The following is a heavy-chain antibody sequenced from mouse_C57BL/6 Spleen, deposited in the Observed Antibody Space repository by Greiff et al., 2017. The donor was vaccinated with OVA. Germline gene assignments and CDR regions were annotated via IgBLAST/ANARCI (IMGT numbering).Heavy chain of an antibody. J-gene: IGHJ2*01. CDR3: TREGDYYGSSGYCDY. Sequence: DVMLVESEGGLVQPGSSMKLSCTASGFTFSDYYMAWVRQVPEKGLEWVANINYDGSSTYYLDSLKSRFIISRDNAKNILYLQMSSLKSEATATYYCTREGDYYGSSGYCDYWGQGTTLTVSS. V-gene: IGHV5-16*01. D-gene: IGHD1-1*01. CDR2: INYDGSST. CDR1: GFTFSDYY.